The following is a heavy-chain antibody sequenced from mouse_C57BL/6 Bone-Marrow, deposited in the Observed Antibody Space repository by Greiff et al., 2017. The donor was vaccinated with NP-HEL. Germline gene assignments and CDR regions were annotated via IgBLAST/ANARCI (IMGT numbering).Heavy chain of an antibody. V-gene: IGHV5-12*01. CDR2: ISNGGGST. D-gene: IGHD2-2*01. J-gene: IGHJ1*03. CDR3: ARLYGYLYWYFDV. CDR1: GFTFSDYY. Sequence: EVKLVESGGGLVQPGGSLKLSCAASGFTFSDYYMYWVRQTPEKRLEWVAYISNGGGSTYYPDTVKGRFTISRDNAKNTLYLQMSRLKSEDTAMYYCARLYGYLYWYFDVWGTGTTVTVSS.